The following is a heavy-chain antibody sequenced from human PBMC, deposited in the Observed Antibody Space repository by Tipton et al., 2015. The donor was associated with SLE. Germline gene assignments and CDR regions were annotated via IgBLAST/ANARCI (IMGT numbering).Heavy chain of an antibody. J-gene: IGHJ3*01. D-gene: IGHD1-20*01. V-gene: IGHV3-21*01. Sequence: SLRLSCAASGFTFSSYSMNWVRQAPGKGLEWVSSISSSSSYIYYADSVKGRFTISRDNSKSTVTLQMNSLRPEDTAVYYCARPRGYNFGPDAFHFWGQGTLVTVSS. CDR1: GFTFSSYS. CDR2: ISSSSSYI. CDR3: ARPRGYNFGPDAFHF.